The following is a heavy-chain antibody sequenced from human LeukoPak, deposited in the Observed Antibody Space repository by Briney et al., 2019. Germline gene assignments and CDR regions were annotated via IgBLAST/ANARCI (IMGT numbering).Heavy chain of an antibody. CDR3: VREVPQLLYY. CDR1: GFTVRSNF. D-gene: IGHD2-2*01. V-gene: IGHV3-53*01. Sequence: GGSLTLSCAASGFTVRSNFMAWVRQAPGKGLEWVSGIYTGGSTYYAASVKGRFTISRDNSQNTLSLQMNSVRAEDTAMYYCVREVPQLLYYWGQGTPVSVSS. J-gene: IGHJ4*02. CDR2: IYTGGST.